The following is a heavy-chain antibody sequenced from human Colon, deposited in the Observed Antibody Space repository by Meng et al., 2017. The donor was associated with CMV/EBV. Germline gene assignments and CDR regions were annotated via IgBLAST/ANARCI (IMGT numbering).Heavy chain of an antibody. D-gene: IGHD7-27*01. V-gene: IGHV3-74*03. J-gene: IGHJ3*01. CDR3: AKDMSQLGIRHAFDV. Sequence: GGSLRLSCVDSGVPLRGHWMHWVRQGPGKGLVWVSRIRSSGTDTSYADSVKGRFTVSRDLTKNTLYLQMTSLRSEDTALYYCAKDMSQLGIRHAFDVWGQGTKVTVSS. CDR2: IRSSGTDT. CDR1: GVPLRGHW.